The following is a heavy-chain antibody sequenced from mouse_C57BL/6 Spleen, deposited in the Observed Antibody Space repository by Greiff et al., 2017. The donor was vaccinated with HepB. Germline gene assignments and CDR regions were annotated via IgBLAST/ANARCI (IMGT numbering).Heavy chain of an antibody. D-gene: IGHD1-1*01. J-gene: IGHJ1*03. CDR1: GFNIKDDY. Sequence: EVQLQQSGAELVRPGASVKLSCTASGFNIKDDYMHWVKQRPEQGLEWIGWIDPENGDTEYASKFQGKATITADTSSNTAYLQLSSLTSEDTAVYDCTKGYYGSSPGFDVWGTGTTVTVSS. CDR2: IDPENGDT. V-gene: IGHV14-4*01. CDR3: TKGYYGSSPGFDV.